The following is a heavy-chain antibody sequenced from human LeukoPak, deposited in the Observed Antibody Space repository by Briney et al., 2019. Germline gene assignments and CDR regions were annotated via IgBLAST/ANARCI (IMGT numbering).Heavy chain of an antibody. CDR3: ARRSGSAWDY. V-gene: IGHV4-31*03. CDR2: IYYSGST. CDR1: GGSISSGGYY. Sequence: SSETLSLTCTVSGGSISSGGYYWSWIRQHPGKGLEWIGYIYYSGSTYYNPSLKSRVTISVDTSKNQFSPKLSSVTAADTAVYYCARRSGSAWDYWGQGTLVTVSS. J-gene: IGHJ4*02. D-gene: IGHD3-10*01.